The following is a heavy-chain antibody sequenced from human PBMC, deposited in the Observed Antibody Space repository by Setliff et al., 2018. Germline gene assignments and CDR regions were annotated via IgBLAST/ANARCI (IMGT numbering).Heavy chain of an antibody. CDR3: ARAYSYYYYYMDV. J-gene: IGHJ6*03. CDR2: IHYSGST. V-gene: IGHV4-39*07. CDR1: GGSISSSSYY. D-gene: IGHD4-4*01. Sequence: PSETLSLTCTVSGGSISSSSYYWGWIRQPPGKGLEWIGSIHYSGSTYYNPSLKSRVTISVDKSKNQFSLKLSSVTAADTAVYYCARAYSYYYYYMDVWGKGTTVTVSS.